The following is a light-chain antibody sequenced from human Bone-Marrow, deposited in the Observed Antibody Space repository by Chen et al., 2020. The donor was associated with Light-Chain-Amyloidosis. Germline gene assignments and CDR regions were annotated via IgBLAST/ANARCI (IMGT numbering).Light chain of an antibody. Sequence: SYVLTQPSSVSVAPGQTATIACGGNNIGSTSVHWYQQTPGQAPLLVAYDDSDRPSGIPERFSGYNSGNTATLTISRVEAGDEADYYCQVWDRSSDRPVFGGGTKLTVL. CDR1: NIGSTS. CDR3: QVWDRSSDRPV. V-gene: IGLV3-21*02. J-gene: IGLJ3*02. CDR2: DDS.